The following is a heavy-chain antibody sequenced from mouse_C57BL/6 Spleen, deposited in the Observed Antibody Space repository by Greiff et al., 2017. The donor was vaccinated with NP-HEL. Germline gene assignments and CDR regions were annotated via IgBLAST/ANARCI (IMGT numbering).Heavy chain of an antibody. V-gene: IGHV7-3*01. CDR1: GFTFTDYY. Sequence: EVMLVESGGGLVQPGGSLSLSCAASGFTFTDYYMSWVRQPPGKALEWLGFIRNKANGYTTEYSASVKGRFTISRDNSQSILYLQMNALRAEDSATYYCARYGYDEDYYAMDYWGQGTSVTVSS. D-gene: IGHD2-2*01. CDR3: ARYGYDEDYYAMDY. J-gene: IGHJ4*01. CDR2: IRNKANGYTT.